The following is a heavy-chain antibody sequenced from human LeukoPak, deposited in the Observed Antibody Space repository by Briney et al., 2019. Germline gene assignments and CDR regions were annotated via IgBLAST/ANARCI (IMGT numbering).Heavy chain of an antibody. CDR3: ARVAVYSSSFREFDY. D-gene: IGHD6-6*01. CDR1: GGTISSYA. CDR2: IIPIFGTA. Sequence: ASVKVSCKASGGTISSYAISWVRQAPGQGLEWMGGIIPIFGTANYAQKFQGRVTITADESTSTAYMELSSLRSEDTAVYYCARVAVYSSSFREFDYWGQGTLVTVSS. V-gene: IGHV1-69*13. J-gene: IGHJ4*02.